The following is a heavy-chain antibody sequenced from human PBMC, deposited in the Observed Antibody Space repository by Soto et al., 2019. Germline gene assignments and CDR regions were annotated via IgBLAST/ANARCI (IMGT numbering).Heavy chain of an antibody. CDR1: GFSLSTSGVG. V-gene: IGHV2-5*02. D-gene: IGHD6-19*01. J-gene: IGHJ4*02. CDR3: AHRPPSGWHFDY. Sequence: QITLKESGPTLVKPTQTLTLTCSFSGFSLSTSGVGVGWIRQPPGKALEWLALIYWDDDKRYSPSLKSRLTITKDTSKNQVVLTMTNMDPVDTATYYCAHRPPSGWHFDYWGQGTLVTVSS. CDR2: IYWDDDK.